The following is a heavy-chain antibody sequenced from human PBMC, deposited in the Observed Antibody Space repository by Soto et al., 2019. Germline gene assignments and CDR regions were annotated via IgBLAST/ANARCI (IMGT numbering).Heavy chain of an antibody. D-gene: IGHD2-2*01. V-gene: IGHV1-69*13. CDR1: GGTFSSYA. CDR2: IIPIFGTA. CDR3: ARDRYCSSTSCTNNWFDP. Sequence: SVKVSCKASGGTFSSYAISWVRQAPGQGLEWMGGIIPIFGTANYAQKFQGRVTITADESTSTAYMELSSLRSEDTAVYYCARDRYCSSTSCTNNWFDPWGQGTLVTVSS. J-gene: IGHJ5*02.